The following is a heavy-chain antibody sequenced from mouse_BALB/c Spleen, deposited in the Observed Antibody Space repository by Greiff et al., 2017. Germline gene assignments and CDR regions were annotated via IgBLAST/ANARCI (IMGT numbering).Heavy chain of an antibody. CDR2: ISSGSSTI. J-gene: IGHJ3*01. D-gene: IGHD1-2*01. Sequence: EVQVVESGGGLVQPGGSRKLSCAASGFTFSSFGMHWVRQAPEKGLEWVAYISSGSSTIYYADTVKGRFTISRDNPKNTLFLQMTSLRSEDTAMYYCARSEFITTATWFAYWGQGTLVTVSA. CDR3: ARSEFITTATWFAY. CDR1: GFTFSSFG. V-gene: IGHV5-17*02.